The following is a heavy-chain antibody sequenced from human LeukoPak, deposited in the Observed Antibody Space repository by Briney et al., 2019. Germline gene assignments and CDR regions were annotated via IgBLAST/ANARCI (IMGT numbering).Heavy chain of an antibody. CDR1: GFTFSTYG. J-gene: IGHJ4*02. V-gene: IGHV3-30*02. D-gene: IGHD6-19*01. CDR2: IRKDGGKT. Sequence: GGSLRLSCKASGFTFSTYGFHWVRQAGGKRLEWMAFIRKDGGKTYYADYVKGRFSISRDTSKNTLYLQMSSLTAEDTAVYYCARVRLGEISGWYLLHDWRKETLVSV. CDR3: ARVRLGEISGWYLLHD.